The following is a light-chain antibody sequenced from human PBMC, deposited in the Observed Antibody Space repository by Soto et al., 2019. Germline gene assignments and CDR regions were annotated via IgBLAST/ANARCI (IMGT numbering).Light chain of an antibody. V-gene: IGLV2-23*01. J-gene: IGLJ1*01. CDR1: SNDVGSYDL. CDR2: EGN. Sequence: QSGLTQPASVSGSPGQSITISCTGTSNDVGSYDLVSWYQQHPGKAPKLIIFEGNKRPSWVSNRFSGSKSGNTASLTIAGLQPEDEADYYCCSYADVTTYVFGNGTKLTVL. CDR3: CSYADVTTYV.